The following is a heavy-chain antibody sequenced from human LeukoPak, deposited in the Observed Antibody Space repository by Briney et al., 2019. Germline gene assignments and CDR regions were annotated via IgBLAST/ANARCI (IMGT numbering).Heavy chain of an antibody. J-gene: IGHJ4*02. CDR1: GGSFSGYY. CDR2: INHSGST. V-gene: IGHV4-34*01. D-gene: IGHD6-19*01. CDR3: ASLGAEAGTLAYYFDY. Sequence: SETLSLTCAVYGGSFSGYYWSWIRQPPGKGLEWIGEINHSGSTNYNPSLKSRVTISVDTSKNQFSLKLSSVTAADTAVYYCASLGAEAGTLAYYFDYWGQGTLVTVSS.